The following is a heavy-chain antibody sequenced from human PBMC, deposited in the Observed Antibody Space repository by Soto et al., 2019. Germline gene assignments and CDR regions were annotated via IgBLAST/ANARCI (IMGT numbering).Heavy chain of an antibody. Sequence: GSLPVAFPSSVFTLVIDRITWVGQAPGKGLEWVSYISSSSSTIHYADSVKGRFTISRDNDKNSLYLQMNSVRDEDTAVYYCARGPSGMDVWGQGTKVTVYS. CDR2: ISSSSSTI. CDR3: ARGPSGMDV. V-gene: IGHV3-48*02. J-gene: IGHJ6*02. CDR1: VFTLVIDR.